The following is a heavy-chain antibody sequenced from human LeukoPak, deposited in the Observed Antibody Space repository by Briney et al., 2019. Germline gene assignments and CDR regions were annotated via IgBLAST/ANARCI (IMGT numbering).Heavy chain of an antibody. CDR2: SNPDNVGT. CDR3: VREPYDRLSDRHERTFDY. J-gene: IGHJ4*02. D-gene: IGHD3-22*01. V-gene: IGHV1-2*06. CDR1: GYSFTAHY. Sequence: ASVKVSCKASGYSFTAHYMHWIRQAPGQGLEWMGQSNPDNVGTKYAPKFQGRVTMTRDTSIATAYMELSSLTSDDTAVYFCVREPYDRLSDRHERTFDYWGQGTLVTVSS.